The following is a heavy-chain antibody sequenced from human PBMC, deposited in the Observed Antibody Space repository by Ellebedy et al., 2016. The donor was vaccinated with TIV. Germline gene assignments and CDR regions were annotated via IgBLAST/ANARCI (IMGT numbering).Heavy chain of an antibody. D-gene: IGHD1-7*01. CDR3: ARHWNYGRGYYYYGMDV. CDR1: GYTFTSYA. Sequence: ASVKVSXXASGYTFTSYAMHWVRQAPGQRLEWMGWINAGNGNTKYSQKFQGRVTITRDTSASTAYMELSSLRSEDTAVYYCARHWNYGRGYYYYGMDVWGQGTTVTVSS. CDR2: INAGNGNT. J-gene: IGHJ6*02. V-gene: IGHV1-3*01.